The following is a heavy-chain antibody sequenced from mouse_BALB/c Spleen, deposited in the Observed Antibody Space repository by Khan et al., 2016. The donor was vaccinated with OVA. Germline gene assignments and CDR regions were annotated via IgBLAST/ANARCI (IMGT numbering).Heavy chain of an antibody. V-gene: IGHV14-1*02. D-gene: IGHD2-2*01. CDR2: IDPENGNT. J-gene: IGHJ3*01. Sequence: EVQLQQSGAELVRPGALVKLSCKASAFNIKDYYMHWVTQRPEQGLEWIGWIDPENGNTIYDPKFKGKASITADTSSNTAYLQLSSLTAEDTAVYYCARDGYAPWFAYWGQGTLVTVSA. CDR3: ARDGYAPWFAY. CDR1: AFNIKDYY.